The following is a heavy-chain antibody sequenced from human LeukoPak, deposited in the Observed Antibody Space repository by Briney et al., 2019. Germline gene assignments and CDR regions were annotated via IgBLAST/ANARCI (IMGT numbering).Heavy chain of an antibody. V-gene: IGHV3-30-3*01. CDR3: ARVAQGRYGRFDY. J-gene: IGHJ4*02. CDR2: ISYDGSNK. CDR1: GFTFSSYA. Sequence: GGSLRLSCAASGFTFSSYAMHWVRQAPGKGLEWVAVISYDGSNKYYADSVKGRFTISRDSSKNTLYLQMNSLRAEDTAVYYCARVAQGRYGRFDYWGQGTLVTVSS. D-gene: IGHD5-18*01.